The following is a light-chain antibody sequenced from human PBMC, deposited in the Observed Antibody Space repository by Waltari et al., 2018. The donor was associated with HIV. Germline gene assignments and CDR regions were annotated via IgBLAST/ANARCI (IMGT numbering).Light chain of an antibody. CDR1: QGVGRF. V-gene: IGKV3-11*01. Sequence: EIVLTQSPATLSLSPGERATLSCRASQGVGRFLAWYQQKPGQAPRLLIYDASNRATGSLSGISGGGAGAAVSHPISSLEPDDFSAYYCRQRSNRPPCSFGQGTKVEIK. J-gene: IGKJ2*04. CDR3: RQRSNRPPCS. CDR2: DAS.